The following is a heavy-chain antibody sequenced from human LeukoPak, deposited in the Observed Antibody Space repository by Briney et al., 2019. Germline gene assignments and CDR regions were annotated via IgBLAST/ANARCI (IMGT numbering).Heavy chain of an antibody. J-gene: IGHJ4*02. CDR2: IYDSGST. CDR1: GGSISSSSYY. CDR3: ASLSSCYYTWYFDS. Sequence: SETLSLTCTLPGGSISSSSYYWGWIRQPPGKGLEWIGSIYDSGSTYHNPSLKSRVTISVDTSKNQFSLKVSSVTAADTAIYYCASLSSCYYTWYFDSWGQGTLVTVSS. V-gene: IGHV4-39*01. D-gene: IGHD3-22*01.